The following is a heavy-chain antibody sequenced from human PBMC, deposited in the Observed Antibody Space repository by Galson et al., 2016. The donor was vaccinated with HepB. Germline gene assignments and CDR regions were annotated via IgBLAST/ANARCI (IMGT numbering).Heavy chain of an antibody. CDR3: ARERGGLTTVTTKGGSLDY. J-gene: IGHJ4*02. CDR1: GFTFSSYW. CDR2: IKQDGSEK. V-gene: IGHV3-7*03. D-gene: IGHD4-17*01. Sequence: SLRLSCAASGFTFSSYWMSWVRQAPGRGLEWVANIKQDGSEKYYVDSVKGRFSISRDNANNSLYLQMNSLRAEDTAVYYCARERGGLTTVTTKGGSLDYWGQGTLVTVSS.